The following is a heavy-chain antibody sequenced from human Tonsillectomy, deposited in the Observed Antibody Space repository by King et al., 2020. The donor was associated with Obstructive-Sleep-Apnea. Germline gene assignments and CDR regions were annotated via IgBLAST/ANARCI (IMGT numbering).Heavy chain of an antibody. CDR2: INPNSGGT. CDR3: ARDKRYSSSSYWFDP. J-gene: IGHJ5*02. CDR1: GYTFTGYY. D-gene: IGHD6-13*01. Sequence: QLVQSGAEVKKPGASVKVSCKASGYTFTGYYMHWVRQAPGQGLEWMGWINPNSGGTNYAQKFQGRVTMTRDTSISTAYMELSRLRSDDTAVYYCARDKRYSSSSYWFDPWGHGTLVTVSS. V-gene: IGHV1-2*02.